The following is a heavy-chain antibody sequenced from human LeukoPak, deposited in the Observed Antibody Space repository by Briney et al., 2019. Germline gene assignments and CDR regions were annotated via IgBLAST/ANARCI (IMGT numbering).Heavy chain of an antibody. D-gene: IGHD3-10*01. J-gene: IGHJ5*02. Sequence: AASVKVSCKASGYTFTGYYLHWVRQAPGQGLEWMGWINPNSGGTNYAQKFQGWVTMTRDTSISTAYMELSRLRSDDTAVYYCARGPYYYGSGTRPSEDNWFDPWGQGTLVTVSS. V-gene: IGHV1-2*04. CDR2: INPNSGGT. CDR3: ARGPYYYGSGTRPSEDNWFDP. CDR1: GYTFTGYY.